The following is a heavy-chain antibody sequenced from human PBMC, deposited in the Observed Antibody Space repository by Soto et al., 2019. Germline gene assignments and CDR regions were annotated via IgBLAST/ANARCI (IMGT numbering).Heavy chain of an antibody. Sequence: EVQLVESGGGLVQPGGSLRLSWAASGFPFSTYWMNWVRQPPGKGLVWVSGINNAGSNTAYADSVKGRFTISRDNAQSTLDLQMNSLRAEDTAVYYCARDPLIGTTDYGLDVWGQGTTVSVSS. CDR1: GFPFSTYW. J-gene: IGHJ6*02. V-gene: IGHV3-74*01. D-gene: IGHD1-7*01. CDR3: ARDPLIGTTDYGLDV. CDR2: INNAGSNT.